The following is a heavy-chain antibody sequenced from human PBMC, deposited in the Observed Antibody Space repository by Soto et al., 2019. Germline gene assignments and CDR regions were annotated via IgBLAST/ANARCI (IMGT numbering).Heavy chain of an antibody. V-gene: IGHV1-24*01. CDR3: ATDGRYGSGSWRYYYGMDV. D-gene: IGHD3-10*01. Sequence: QVQLVQSGAEVKKPGASVKVSCKVSGYTLTELSMHWVRQAPGKGLEWMGGFDPEDGETIYAQKFQGRVTMTEDTSTDIAYMELSSLRSEDTAVYYCATDGRYGSGSWRYYYGMDVWGQGTTVTVSS. CDR2: FDPEDGET. J-gene: IGHJ6*02. CDR1: GYTLTELS.